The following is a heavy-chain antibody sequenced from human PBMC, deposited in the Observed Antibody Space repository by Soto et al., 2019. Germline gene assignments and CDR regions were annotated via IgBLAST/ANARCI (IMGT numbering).Heavy chain of an antibody. CDR1: GFTFSSYW. CDR2: INSDGSST. CDR3: ARDRYGYCSSTSCYAIYNYGMDV. V-gene: IGHV3-74*01. Sequence: SLRLSCAASGFTFSSYWMQWVRQAPGKGLVWVSRINSDGSSTSYADSVKGRFTISRDNAKNTLYLQMNSLRAEDTAVYYCARDRYGYCSSTSCYAIYNYGMDVWGQGTTVTVSS. D-gene: IGHD2-2*03. J-gene: IGHJ6*02.